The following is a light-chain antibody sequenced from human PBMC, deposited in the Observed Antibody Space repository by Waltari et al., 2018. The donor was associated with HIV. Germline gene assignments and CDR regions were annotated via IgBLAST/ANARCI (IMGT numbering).Light chain of an antibody. CDR3: QASDSRGDSRV. V-gene: IGLV3-21*04. J-gene: IGLJ3*02. Sequence: SFVLSQPPSVSVAPGETARITCEGNNIGAKTVHWYQQKPGQAPLMIIYYNSDRPSGIPERFSASNSGNTATLTLTRVEAGDEADYYCQASDSRGDSRVFGGGTKLTVL. CDR2: YNS. CDR1: NIGAKT.